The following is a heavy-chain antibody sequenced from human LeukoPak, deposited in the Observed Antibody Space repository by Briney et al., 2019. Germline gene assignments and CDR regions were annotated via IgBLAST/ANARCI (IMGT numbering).Heavy chain of an antibody. D-gene: IGHD5-18*01. CDR3: ARAGYRHGPQYYFDY. J-gene: IGHJ4*02. V-gene: IGHV4-59*01. CDR2: IYYSGST. Sequence: PSETLPLTCTVSGGSISSYYWSWIRQPPGKGLEWIGYIYYSGSTNYNPSLRSRVTISVDTSKNQFSLKLSSVTAADTAVYYCARAGYRHGPQYYFDYWGQGTLVTVSS. CDR1: GGSISSYY.